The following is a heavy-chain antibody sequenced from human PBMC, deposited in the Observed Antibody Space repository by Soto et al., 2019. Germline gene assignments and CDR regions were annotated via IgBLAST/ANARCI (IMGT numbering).Heavy chain of an antibody. CDR2: IYPGDSDT. V-gene: IGHV5-51*01. CDR3: ARLLVVGTQGGRFDP. Sequence: PGESLKISCKGSGYSFTSYWIGWVRQMPGKGLEWMGIIYPGDSDTGYSPSFQGQVTISADKSISTAYLQWSSLKASDTAMYYCARLLVVGTQGGRFDPWGQGTLVTVSS. J-gene: IGHJ5*02. D-gene: IGHD2-21*01. CDR1: GYSFTSYW.